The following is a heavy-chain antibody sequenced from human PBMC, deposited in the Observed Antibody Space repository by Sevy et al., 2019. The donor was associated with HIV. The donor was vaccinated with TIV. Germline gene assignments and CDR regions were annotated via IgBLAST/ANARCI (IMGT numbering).Heavy chain of an antibody. Sequence: SETLSLTCAVSGGSFSGYFWNWIRQSPGKGLEWIGEINHTGSLKYNPSLKSRVTISVDASKSQLSLHLRSVTAADTAVYYCARGRQAYVVAVPPTVPFDYWARGTLVTVSS. J-gene: IGHJ4*02. V-gene: IGHV4-34*01. CDR3: ARGRQAYVVAVPPTVPFDY. D-gene: IGHD2-2*01. CDR1: GGSFSGYF. CDR2: INHTGSL.